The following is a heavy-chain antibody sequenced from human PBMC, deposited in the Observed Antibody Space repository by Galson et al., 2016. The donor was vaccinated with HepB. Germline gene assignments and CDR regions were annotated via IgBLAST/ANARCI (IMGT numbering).Heavy chain of an antibody. V-gene: IGHV3-23*01. Sequence: SLRLSCAASRFTFSSYAMSWVRQAPGKGLEWVSVISGSGGSTYYADSVKGRFTISRDSSKNTLYLQMNSPRAEDTAVYYCAKEGTIFGVVPYGMDVWGQGTKVIVSS. D-gene: IGHD3-3*01. CDR1: RFTFSSYA. CDR3: AKEGTIFGVVPYGMDV. J-gene: IGHJ6*02. CDR2: ISGSGGST.